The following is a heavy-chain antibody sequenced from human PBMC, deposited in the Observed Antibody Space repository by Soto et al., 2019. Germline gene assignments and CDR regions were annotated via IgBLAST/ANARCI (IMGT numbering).Heavy chain of an antibody. J-gene: IGHJ5*01. CDR2: IWHDGSDR. Sequence: PGGSLRLSCAASGFTFSSYGMHWVRQAPGKGLEWVAVIWHDGSDRYYVDSVKGRFTISRDNSKNTLDLQMNSLRPEDTAVYYCVREAIVASTVPHNWVDSWGQGTLVTVSS. V-gene: IGHV3-33*08. D-gene: IGHD5-12*01. CDR1: GFTFSSYG. CDR3: VREAIVASTVPHNWVDS.